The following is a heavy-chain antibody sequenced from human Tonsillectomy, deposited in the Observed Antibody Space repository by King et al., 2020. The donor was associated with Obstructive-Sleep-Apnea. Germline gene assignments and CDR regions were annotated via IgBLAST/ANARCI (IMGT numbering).Heavy chain of an antibody. CDR2: MSGSGGST. V-gene: IGHV3-23*04. CDR1: GFTFSSYA. CDR3: AKSLDYGDPRDGMDV. D-gene: IGHD4-17*01. Sequence: VQLVESGGGLVQPGGSLRLSCAASGFTFSSYAMSWVRQAPGKGLEWVSAMSGSGGSTYYADSVKCRFTISRDKSKNTLYLQMNSLRAEDTAVYYGAKSLDYGDPRDGMDVWGQGTTVTVSS. J-gene: IGHJ6*02.